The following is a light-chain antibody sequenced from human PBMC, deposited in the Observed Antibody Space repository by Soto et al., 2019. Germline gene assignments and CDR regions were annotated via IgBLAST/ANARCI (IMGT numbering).Light chain of an antibody. Sequence: EIVLTQSPATLSLSPGERATLSCRASQSASTYLAWYQQKPGQAPRLLIYDASNRATGIPLRFSGSWSGTDFTLTISSLEPEDFAVYYCQQRRTWPLTFRGGTEVEIK. CDR2: DAS. J-gene: IGKJ4*02. CDR3: QQRRTWPLT. CDR1: QSASTY. V-gene: IGKV3-11*01.